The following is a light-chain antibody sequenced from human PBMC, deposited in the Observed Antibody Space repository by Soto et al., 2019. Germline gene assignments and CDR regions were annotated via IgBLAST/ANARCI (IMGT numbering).Light chain of an antibody. CDR1: QSISSSD. J-gene: IGKJ4*01. CDR2: AAS. CDR3: HQYNNWPPA. Sequence: SCRASQSISSSDLAWYQHRPGQAPRLLIYAASSRATGIPVRFSGSGSGTEFTLSIGSLQSEDFAVYYCHQYNNWPPAFGGGTKVDIK. V-gene: IGKV3D-15*01.